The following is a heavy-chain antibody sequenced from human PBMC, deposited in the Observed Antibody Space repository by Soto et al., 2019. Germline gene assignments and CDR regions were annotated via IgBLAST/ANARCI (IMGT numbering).Heavy chain of an antibody. CDR2: VYHTGST. D-gene: IGHD6-19*01. Sequence: QLQLQESGPGLVKPAATLSLTGTFSGGSISDYCWSRVRQPPGKGLERIVYVYHTGSTNYKPSLKTRVTITVDTSRNQFSLLLYSVTAADTAVYYCAKDSHSTGWDAAFDYWGQGTLVTVSS. V-gene: IGHV4-59*13. J-gene: IGHJ4*02. CDR1: GGSISDYC. CDR3: AKDSHSTGWDAAFDY.